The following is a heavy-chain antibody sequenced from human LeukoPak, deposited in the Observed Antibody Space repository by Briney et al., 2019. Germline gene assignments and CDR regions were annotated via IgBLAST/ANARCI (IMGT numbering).Heavy chain of an antibody. CDR1: GYTFTGYY. Sequence: GESLKISCKASGYTFTGYYMHWVRQAPGQGLEWMGWISPNSGGTNYAQKFQGRVTMTRDTSISTAYMELSRLRSDDTAVYYCARAITGADYWGQGTLVTVSS. J-gene: IGHJ4*02. CDR2: ISPNSGGT. V-gene: IGHV1-2*02. D-gene: IGHD1-20*01. CDR3: ARAITGADY.